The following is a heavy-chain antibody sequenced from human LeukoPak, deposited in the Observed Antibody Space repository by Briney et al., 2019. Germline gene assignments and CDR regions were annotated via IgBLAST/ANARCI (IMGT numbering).Heavy chain of an antibody. J-gene: IGHJ3*02. D-gene: IGHD3-22*01. Sequence: SETLSLTCTVSGGSISSYYWSWIRQPPGKGLEWIGYIYDSGSTNYNPSLTSRVTISVDTSKNRFSLKLSSVTAADTAVYYCACLTTADAFDIWGQGTMVTVSS. CDR1: GGSISSYY. CDR2: IYDSGST. CDR3: ACLTTADAFDI. V-gene: IGHV4-59*01.